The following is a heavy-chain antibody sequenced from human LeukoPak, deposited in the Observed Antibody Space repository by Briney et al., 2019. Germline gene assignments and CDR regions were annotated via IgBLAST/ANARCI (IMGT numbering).Heavy chain of an antibody. D-gene: IGHD2-2*01. CDR3: ARGPDIVVVPAAIPYYYYYYMDV. CDR1: GFTFSSYS. J-gene: IGHJ6*03. V-gene: IGHV3-21*01. CDR2: ISSSSSYI. Sequence: GGSLRLSCAASGFTFSSYSMNWVRQAPGKGLEWVSSISSSSSYIYYADSVKGRFTISRDNAKNSLYLQMNSLRAEDTAVYYCARGPDIVVVPAAIPYYYYYYMDVWGKGTTVTVSS.